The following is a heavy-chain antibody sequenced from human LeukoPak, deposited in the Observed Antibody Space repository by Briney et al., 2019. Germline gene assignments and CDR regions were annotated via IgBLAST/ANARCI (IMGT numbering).Heavy chain of an antibody. J-gene: IGHJ6*03. CDR1: GGSVSSGGYY. CDR3: ATTGYYYYVDV. CDR2: IYYSGNT. Sequence: SETLSLTCTVSGGSVSSGGYYWSWIRQHPGKGLEWIGYIYYSGNTYYNPSLEGRLTISLDTSTNQFSLKLGSVTAADTAVYYCATTGYYYYVDVWGKGTTVTVSS. D-gene: IGHD2-8*02. V-gene: IGHV4-31*03.